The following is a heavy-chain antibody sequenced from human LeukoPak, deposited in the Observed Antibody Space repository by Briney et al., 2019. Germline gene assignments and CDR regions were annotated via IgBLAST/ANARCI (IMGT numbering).Heavy chain of an antibody. D-gene: IGHD2-15*01. J-gene: IGHJ6*02. Sequence: KTGGSLRLSCAASGFTFSSYSMNWVRQAPGKGLEWVSSISSSSSYTYYADSVKGRFTISRDNAKNSLYLQMNSLRAEDTAVYYCARVFVVVVAATHYGMDVWGQGTTVTVSS. CDR3: ARVFVVVVAATHYGMDV. CDR1: GFTFSSYS. V-gene: IGHV3-21*01. CDR2: ISSSSSYT.